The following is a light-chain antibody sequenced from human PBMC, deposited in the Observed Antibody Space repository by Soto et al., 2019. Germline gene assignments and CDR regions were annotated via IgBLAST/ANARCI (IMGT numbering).Light chain of an antibody. CDR1: QSVSGY. CDR3: QQYNNWPPIT. J-gene: IGKJ5*01. Sequence: ILMTQSPDTLSVSRGERVTLSCRASQSVSGYLDWFQQKPGQAPRLVLQRIFIRAIGVPARFSGSGSGTEFTLPISSLQSEDYAVYYCQQYNNWPPITFGQGTRLENK. CDR2: RIF. V-gene: IGKV3-15*01.